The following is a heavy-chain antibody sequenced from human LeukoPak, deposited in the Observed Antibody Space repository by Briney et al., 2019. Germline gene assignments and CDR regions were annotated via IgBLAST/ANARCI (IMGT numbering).Heavy chain of an antibody. V-gene: IGHV3-23*01. CDR3: AKGGGLRYFDWLRPQSWFDP. Sequence: GGSLRLSCAASGFTFSSYAMSWVRQAPGKGLEWVSAISGSGGSTYYADSVKGRFTISRDNSKNTLYLQMNSLRAEDTAVYYCAKGGGLRYFDWLRPQSWFDPWGQGTLVTVSS. D-gene: IGHD3-9*01. J-gene: IGHJ5*02. CDR1: GFTFSSYA. CDR2: ISGSGGST.